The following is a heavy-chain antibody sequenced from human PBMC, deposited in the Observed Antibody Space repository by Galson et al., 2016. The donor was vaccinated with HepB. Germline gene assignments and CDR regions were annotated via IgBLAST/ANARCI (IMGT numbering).Heavy chain of an antibody. J-gene: IGHJ6*02. V-gene: IGHV3-48*03. CDR1: GFTFSSFD. Sequence: SLRLSCAASGFTFSSFDMNWVRQAPGKGLEWLSYISSSGTTIYYADSVKGRFTISRDNARNSLYLQMNSLRVEDTAVYYCARDLVYPGDYGKYYYYGMDVWGQGTTVTVSS. CDR3: ARDLVYPGDYGKYYYYGMDV. D-gene: IGHD4-17*01. CDR2: ISSSGTTI.